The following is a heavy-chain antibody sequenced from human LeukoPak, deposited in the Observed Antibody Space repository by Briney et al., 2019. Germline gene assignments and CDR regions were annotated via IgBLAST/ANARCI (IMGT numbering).Heavy chain of an antibody. CDR1: GGSISSGGYY. CDR3: ARDAYYDSSGNDYMDV. CDR2: IYHSGST. V-gene: IGHV4-31*03. D-gene: IGHD3-22*01. Sequence: SQTLSLTCTVSGGSISSGGYYWSWIRQHPGKGLEWIGSIYHSGSTYYNPSLKSRVTISVDTSKNQFSLKLSSVTAADTAVYYCARDAYYDSSGNDYMDVWGKGTTVTVSS. J-gene: IGHJ6*03.